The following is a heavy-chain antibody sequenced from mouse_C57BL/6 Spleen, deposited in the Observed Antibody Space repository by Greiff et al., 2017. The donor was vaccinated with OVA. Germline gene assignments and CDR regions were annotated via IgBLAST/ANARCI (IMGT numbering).Heavy chain of an antibody. CDR2: IHPNSGST. CDR3: ARSNGNHWYFDV. V-gene: IGHV1-64*01. J-gene: IGHJ1*03. D-gene: IGHD2-1*01. CDR1: GYTFTSYW. Sequence: QVQLQQPGAELVKPGASVKLSCKASGYTFTSYWMHWVKQRPGQGLEWIGMIHPNSGSTNYNEKFKSKATLTVDKSSSTAYMQLSSLTSEDSAVYYCARSNGNHWYFDVWGTGTTVTVSS.